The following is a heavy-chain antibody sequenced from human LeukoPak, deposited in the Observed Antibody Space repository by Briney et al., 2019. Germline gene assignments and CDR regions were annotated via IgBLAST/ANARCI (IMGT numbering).Heavy chain of an antibody. J-gene: IGHJ6*03. V-gene: IGHV1-2*02. CDR3: ARRPYYYYYYMDV. Sequence: GSVTVSCKASGYTFTGYYMHWVRQAPGQGLEWMGWINPNTGGTNYPQKSQGRVTMTRDTSISTAYMELSRLRSDDTAVYYCARRPYYYYYYMDVWGKGTTVTVSS. CDR2: INPNTGGT. CDR1: GYTFTGYY.